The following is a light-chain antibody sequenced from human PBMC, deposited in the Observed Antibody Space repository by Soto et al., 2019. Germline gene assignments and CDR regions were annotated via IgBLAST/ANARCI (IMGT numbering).Light chain of an antibody. J-gene: IGLJ2*01. Sequence: QSVLTQPPSVSGAPGQRVTISCAGSNYNIGAGYDVNWYQQLPGTAPKLLIYDDTNRPSGVPDRFSGSKSATSASLAITGLQAEDEANYYCQSSDTSLSGSVVFGGGTKPPS. CDR3: QSSDTSLSGSVV. V-gene: IGLV1-40*01. CDR2: DDT. CDR1: NYNIGAGYD.